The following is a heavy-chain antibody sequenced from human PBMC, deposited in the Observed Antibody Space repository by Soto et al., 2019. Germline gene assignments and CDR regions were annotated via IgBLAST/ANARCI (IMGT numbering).Heavy chain of an antibody. CDR3: ARAGTIFGVVNYFDY. V-gene: IGHV4-30-4*01. J-gene: IGHJ4*02. Sequence: ASETLSLTCTVSGGSISSGDYYWSWIRQPPGKGLEWIGYIYYSGSTYYNPSLKSRVTISVDTSKDQFSLKLSSVTAADTAVYYCARAGTIFGVVNYFDYWGQGTLVTVSS. CDR2: IYYSGST. D-gene: IGHD3-3*01. CDR1: GGSISSGDYY.